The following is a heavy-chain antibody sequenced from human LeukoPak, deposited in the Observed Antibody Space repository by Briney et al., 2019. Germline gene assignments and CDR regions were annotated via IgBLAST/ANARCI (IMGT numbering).Heavy chain of an antibody. J-gene: IGHJ3*02. CDR3: AKSKVATSPDAFDI. V-gene: IGHV3-30*02. Sequence: PGGSLRLSCAASGFTFSSYGMHWVRQAPGKGLEWVAFIRYDGSNKYYADSVKGRFTISRDNAKTSLYLQMNSLRAEDTALYYCAKSKVATSPDAFDIWGQGTMVTVSS. CDR1: GFTFSSYG. CDR2: IRYDGSNK. D-gene: IGHD1-26*01.